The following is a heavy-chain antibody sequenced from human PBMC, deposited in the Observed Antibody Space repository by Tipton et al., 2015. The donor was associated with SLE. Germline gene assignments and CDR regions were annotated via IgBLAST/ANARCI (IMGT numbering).Heavy chain of an antibody. D-gene: IGHD1-20*01. V-gene: IGHV4-34*01. J-gene: IGHJ5*02. CDR2: INHSGST. CDR3: ATLTGTLP. CDR1: GGSFSGYF. Sequence: TLSLTCAVYGGSFSGYFWSWIRQPPGKGLEWIGEINHSGSTNYNPSLKSRVTISVDTSKNQFSLKLNSVTAADTAVYYCATLTGTLPWGQGTLVPVSS.